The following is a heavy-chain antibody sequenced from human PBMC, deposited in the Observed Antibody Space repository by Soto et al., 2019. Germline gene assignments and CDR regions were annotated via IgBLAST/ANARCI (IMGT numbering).Heavy chain of an antibody. J-gene: IGHJ4*02. D-gene: IGHD3-3*01. V-gene: IGHV1-8*01. CDR1: GYTFTSYD. CDR3: AREGRFLAVKYYFDY. Sequence: QVQLVQSGAEVKKPGASVKVSCKASGYTFTSYDINWVRQATGQGLEWMGWMNPNSGNTGYAQKFQGGVTMTRNTSISTAYMEVRNLRSEDTAVYYCAREGRFLAVKYYFDYWGQGTLVTVSS. CDR2: MNPNSGNT.